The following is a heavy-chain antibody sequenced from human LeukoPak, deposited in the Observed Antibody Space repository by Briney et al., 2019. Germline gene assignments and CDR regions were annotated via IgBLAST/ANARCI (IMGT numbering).Heavy chain of an antibody. J-gene: IGHJ4*02. CDR2: IYHSGST. D-gene: IGHD5-18*01. CDR1: GYSISSGYY. CDR3: ARVLGIQLLDY. Sequence: SETLSLTCTVSGYSISSGYYWGWIRQPPGKGLEWIGSIYHSGSTYYNPSLKSRVTISVDTSKNQFSLKLSSVTAADTAVYYCARVLGIQLLDYWGQGTLVTVSS. V-gene: IGHV4-38-2*02.